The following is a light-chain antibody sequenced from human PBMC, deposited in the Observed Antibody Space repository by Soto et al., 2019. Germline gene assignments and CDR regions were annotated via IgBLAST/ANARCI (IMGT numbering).Light chain of an antibody. Sequence: EIVMTQSPATLSVSPGERATLSCRASQSISTELAWYQQKPGQPPRLLIYSASTRATGVPARFTGSGSGSEFTLTISGLQSEDFAVYYCHQGHNCPLTFGQGTRLEI. V-gene: IGKV3-15*01. CDR2: SAS. J-gene: IGKJ2*01. CDR1: QSISTE. CDR3: HQGHNCPLT.